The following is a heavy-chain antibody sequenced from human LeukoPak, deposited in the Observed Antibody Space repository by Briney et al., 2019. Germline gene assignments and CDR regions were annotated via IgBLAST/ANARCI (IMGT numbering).Heavy chain of an antibody. D-gene: IGHD6-19*01. CDR2: INHSGST. CDR3: ARGGAAVAGPPTVY. CDR1: GGSFSGYY. J-gene: IGHJ4*02. Sequence: SETLSLTCAVSGGSFSGYYWSWIRQPPGKGLEWIGEINHSGSTNYNPSLKSRVTISVDTSKNQFSLKLSSVTAADTAVYYCARGGAAVAGPPTVYWGQGTLVTVSS. V-gene: IGHV4-34*01.